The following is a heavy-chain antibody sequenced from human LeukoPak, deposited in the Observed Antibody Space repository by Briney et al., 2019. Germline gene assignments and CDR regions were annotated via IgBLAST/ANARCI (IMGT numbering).Heavy chain of an antibody. CDR2: MNPNSGNT. V-gene: IGHV1-8*03. D-gene: IGHD2-2*01. CDR1: GYTFTSYD. J-gene: IGHJ4*02. Sequence: ASVKVSCKASGYTFTSYDINWVRQATGQGLEWMGWMNPNSGNTGYAQKFQGRVTITRNTSISTAYMELSSLRSEDTAVYYYARGGSSTRTGGYYFDYWGQGTLVTVSS. CDR3: ARGGSSTRTGGYYFDY.